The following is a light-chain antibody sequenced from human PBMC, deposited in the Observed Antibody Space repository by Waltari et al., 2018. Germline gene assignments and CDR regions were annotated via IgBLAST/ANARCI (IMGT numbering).Light chain of an antibody. V-gene: IGKV1-33*01. CDR1: HDISNY. CDR3: QQYNSYWT. J-gene: IGKJ1*01. CDR2: DAS. Sequence: DIQMTQSPSSLPASVGDTVAITCQANHDISNYLNWYQQKPGKAPNLLISDASHLEAGVPSRFSGSGYGTDFTFTISSLQPEDFATYYCQQYNSYWTFGQGTKVEIK.